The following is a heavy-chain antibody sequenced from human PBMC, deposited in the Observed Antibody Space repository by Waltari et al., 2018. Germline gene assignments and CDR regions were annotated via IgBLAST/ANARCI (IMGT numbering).Heavy chain of an antibody. Sequence: QVQLVQSGAEVKKPGASVKVSCKASGYTFTSYYMHWVRQAPGQGLEWMGIINPSGGSTSYAQKFQGRVTMTRDTSTSTVYMELSSLRSEDTAVYYCARVVPPMTTVTYWYFDLWGRGTLVTVSS. V-gene: IGHV1-46*01. CDR1: GYTFTSYY. CDR2: INPSGGST. J-gene: IGHJ2*01. CDR3: ARVVPPMTTVTYWYFDL. D-gene: IGHD4-17*01.